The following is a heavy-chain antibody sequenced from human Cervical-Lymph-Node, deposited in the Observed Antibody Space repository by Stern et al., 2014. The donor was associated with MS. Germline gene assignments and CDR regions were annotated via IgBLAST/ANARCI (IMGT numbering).Heavy chain of an antibody. Sequence: EVQLVESGPEVKKPGESLKISCKTSGFTFTTYWIAWVRQLPGKGLECVGIIDPRDSNTKYSPSFQGQVTISADKSITTAYLQWSSLKASDTAKYYCARVDTGMVTPFDYWGQGTLVTVSS. V-gene: IGHV5-51*01. CDR2: IDPRDSNT. CDR3: ARVDTGMVTPFDY. J-gene: IGHJ4*02. D-gene: IGHD5-18*01. CDR1: GFTFTTYW.